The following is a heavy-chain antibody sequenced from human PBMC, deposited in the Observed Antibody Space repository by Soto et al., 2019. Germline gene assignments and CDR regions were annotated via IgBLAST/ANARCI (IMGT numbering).Heavy chain of an antibody. Sequence: EVQLWESEGGLVQPGGSLRLSCAASGFTFSSYAMSWVRQAPGKGLEWVSAISGSGGSTYYADSVKGRFTISRDNSKNTLSLQMNSLRAEDTAVYYCANGILLWFGEYQIDYWGQGTLVTVSS. CDR1: GFTFSSYA. V-gene: IGHV3-23*01. CDR2: ISGSGGST. J-gene: IGHJ4*02. D-gene: IGHD3-10*01. CDR3: ANGILLWFGEYQIDY.